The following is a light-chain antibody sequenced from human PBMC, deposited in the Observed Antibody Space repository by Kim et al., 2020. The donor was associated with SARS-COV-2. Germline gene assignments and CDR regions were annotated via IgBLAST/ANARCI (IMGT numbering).Light chain of an antibody. J-gene: IGKJ2*01. CDR2: ATS. V-gene: IGKV1-9*01. Sequence: SASMGDRVTIACRASQDIRSYVAWYQQKPGKAPNLLIYATSTLQRGVPSRFSGSGAGTDFTLTISSLQPEDFATYYCQQLISYPYTFGQGTKLEI. CDR1: QDIRSY. CDR3: QQLISYPYT.